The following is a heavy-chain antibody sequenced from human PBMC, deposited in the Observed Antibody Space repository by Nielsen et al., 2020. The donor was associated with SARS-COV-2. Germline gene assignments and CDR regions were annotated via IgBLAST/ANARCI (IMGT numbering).Heavy chain of an antibody. CDR2: TSPDGSNY. CDR1: GFTFRTFD. D-gene: IGHD5-24*01. CDR3: AKGRRNYHLLTGSFDS. Sequence: GRSLRLSCAASGFTFRTFDMHWVRQAPGKGLEWVALTSPDGSNYYHTDSVKGRFAISRDNSKNTLYLQMNSLRLEDRGVYYCAKGRRNYHLLTGSFDSWGQGTLVTVSS. V-gene: IGHV3-30*18. J-gene: IGHJ4*02.